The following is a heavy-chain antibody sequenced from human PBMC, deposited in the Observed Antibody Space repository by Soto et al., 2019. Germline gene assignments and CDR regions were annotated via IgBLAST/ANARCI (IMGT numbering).Heavy chain of an antibody. J-gene: IGHJ4*02. CDR1: GFTFSSYS. CDR2: ISSSSSTI. CDR3: ARDLDARYSGYVEYYFDY. V-gene: IGHV3-48*01. Sequence: GGSLRLSCAASGFTFSSYSMNWVRQAPGKGLEWVSYISSSSSTIYYADSVKGRFTISRDNAKNSLYLQMNSLRAEDTAVYYCARDLDARYSGYVEYYFDYWGQGTLVTVSS. D-gene: IGHD5-12*01.